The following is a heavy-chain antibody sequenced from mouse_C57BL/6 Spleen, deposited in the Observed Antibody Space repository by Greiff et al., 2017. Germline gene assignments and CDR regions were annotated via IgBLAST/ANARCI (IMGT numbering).Heavy chain of an antibody. CDR2: IDPSDSYT. J-gene: IGHJ2*01. Sequence: VQLQQPGAELVMPGASVKLSCKASGYTFTSYWMHWVKQRPGQGLEWIGEIDPSDSYTNYNQKLKGKSTLTVDKSSSTAYMQLSSLTSEDSAVYYCARGTTVVVDYWGQGTTLTVSS. CDR3: ARGTTVVVDY. D-gene: IGHD1-1*01. CDR1: GYTFTSYW. V-gene: IGHV1-69*01.